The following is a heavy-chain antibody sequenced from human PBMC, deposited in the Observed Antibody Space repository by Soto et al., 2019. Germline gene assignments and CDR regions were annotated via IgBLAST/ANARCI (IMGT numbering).Heavy chain of an antibody. J-gene: IGHJ6*02. Sequence: QVQLVESGGALVKPGRSLRLSCEVSGFTFRNYYMAWLRQAPGKGLEWVATISTSGVSSSYGDSVRGRFTISRDDAKNSLYLQMNSLRGEDTALYYCAREFYYAMDAWSQGTTVTVSS. CDR2: ISTSGVSS. CDR3: AREFYYAMDA. V-gene: IGHV3-11*05. CDR1: GFTFRNYY. D-gene: IGHD3-16*01.